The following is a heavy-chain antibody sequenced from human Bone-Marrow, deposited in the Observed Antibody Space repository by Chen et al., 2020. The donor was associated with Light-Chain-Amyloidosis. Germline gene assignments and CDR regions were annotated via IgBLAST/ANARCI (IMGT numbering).Heavy chain of an antibody. Sequence: EVQLVESGGGLVQPGGCLRLSCAASGFTFNTYALSWVRQAPGKGLEWVSAISSGGGSTYYADSVNGRFTISRDNSRNTLYLQMNSLRVEDTAVYYCAKVWYASGTYFENWGQGTLVTVSS. CDR2: ISSGGGST. V-gene: IGHV3-23*04. CDR1: GFTFNTYA. CDR3: AKVWYASGTYFEN. J-gene: IGHJ4*02. D-gene: IGHD1-26*01.